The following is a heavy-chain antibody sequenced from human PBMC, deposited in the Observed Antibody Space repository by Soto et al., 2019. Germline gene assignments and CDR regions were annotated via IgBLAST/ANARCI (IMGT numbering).Heavy chain of an antibody. V-gene: IGHV3-48*01. CDR2: ISSSSSTI. CDR1: GFTFSSYS. CDR3: ARAAERQWLVTPYWYFDL. D-gene: IGHD6-19*01. J-gene: IGHJ2*01. Sequence: EVQLVESGGGLVQPGGSLRLSCAASGFTFSSYSMHWVRQAPGKGLEWVSYISSSSSTIYYADSVKGRFTISRDNAKNSLYLQMNSLRAEDTAVYYCARAAERQWLVTPYWYFDLWGRGTLVTVSS.